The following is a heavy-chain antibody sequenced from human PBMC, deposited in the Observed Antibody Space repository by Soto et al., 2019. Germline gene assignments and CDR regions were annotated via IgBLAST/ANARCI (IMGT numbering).Heavy chain of an antibody. CDR2: IYRTGST. Sequence: PSETLSLTCAVSGGSFTSNNWWTWVRQPPGQGLEWIGEIYRTGSTNYNPSLKSRVTISLDKSENQFSLRVTSLTAADTAVYYCASRDPGTSVDYWGQGTLVTVSS. V-gene: IGHV4-4*02. CDR1: GGSFTSNNW. D-gene: IGHD1-7*01. CDR3: ASRDPGTSVDY. J-gene: IGHJ4*02.